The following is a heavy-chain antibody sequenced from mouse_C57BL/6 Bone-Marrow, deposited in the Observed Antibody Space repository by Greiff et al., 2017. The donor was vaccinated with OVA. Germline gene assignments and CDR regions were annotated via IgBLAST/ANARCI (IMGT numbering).Heavy chain of an antibody. CDR3: ASPSTMVTYWYFDV. J-gene: IGHJ1*03. V-gene: IGHV2-2*01. CDR2: IWSGGST. D-gene: IGHD2-2*01. Sequence: VKLVESGPGLVQPSQSLSITCTVSGFSLTSYGVHWVRQSPGKGLEWLGVIWSGGSTDYNAAFISRLSISKDNSKSQVFFKMNSLQADDTAIYYCASPSTMVTYWYFDVWGTGTTVTVSS. CDR1: GFSLTSYG.